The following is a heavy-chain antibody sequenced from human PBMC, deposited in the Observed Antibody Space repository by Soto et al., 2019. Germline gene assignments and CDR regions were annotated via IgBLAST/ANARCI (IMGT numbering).Heavy chain of an antibody. CDR3: AKAYRYYGSGLFENWFDP. D-gene: IGHD3-10*01. CDR1: GFTFSSYA. V-gene: IGHV3-23*01. Sequence: EVPLLESGGGLVQPGGSLRLSCAASGFTFSSYAMSWVRQAPGKGLEWVSAISGSGGSTYYADSVKGRFTISRDNSKTTLYQKMNRLIAEDTAVYYCAKAYRYYGSGLFENWFDPWGQGTLVTVSS. CDR2: ISGSGGST. J-gene: IGHJ5*02.